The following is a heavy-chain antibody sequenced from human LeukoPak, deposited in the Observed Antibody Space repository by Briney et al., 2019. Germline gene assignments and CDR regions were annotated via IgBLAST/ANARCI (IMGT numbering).Heavy chain of an antibody. CDR2: ISWNSGSI. V-gene: IGHV3-9*01. D-gene: IGHD2-2*01. CDR3: AKDPARSSTWYGDH. Sequence: GRSLRLSCAASGFAFDDYAMHWVRQAPGKGLEWVSGISWNSGSIGYADSVKGRFTISRDNAKNSLYLQMNSLRAEDTAVYYCAKDPARSSTWYGDHWGQGALVTVSS. J-gene: IGHJ4*02. CDR1: GFAFDDYA.